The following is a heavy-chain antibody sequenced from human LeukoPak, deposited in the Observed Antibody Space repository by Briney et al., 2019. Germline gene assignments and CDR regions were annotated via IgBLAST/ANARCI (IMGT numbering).Heavy chain of an antibody. CDR3: ARAGWIQLWLAHFDY. CDR2: INPSGGST. D-gene: IGHD5-18*01. V-gene: IGHV1-46*01. CDR1: GYTFTSYY. J-gene: IGHJ4*02. Sequence: ASLKVSCKASGYTFTSYYMHWVRQAPGQGLEWMGIINPSGGSTSYAQKFQGRVSMHRDTSTSTVYMELSGLRSEDTAVYYCARAGWIQLWLAHFDYWGQGTLVTVSS.